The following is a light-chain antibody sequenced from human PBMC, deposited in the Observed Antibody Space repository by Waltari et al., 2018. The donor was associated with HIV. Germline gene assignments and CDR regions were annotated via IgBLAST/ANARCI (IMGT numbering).Light chain of an antibody. CDR2: SNN. CDR3: AAWDDSLNGLWV. J-gene: IGLJ3*02. Sequence: QSVLTQPPSASGTPGQRVTISCSGSSSHIGSNTVNWYQQLPGTAPKLLIYSNNQRPSGVPDRVSGSKSGTSASLAISGLQSEDEADYYCAAWDDSLNGLWVFGGGTKLTVL. V-gene: IGLV1-44*01. CDR1: SSHIGSNT.